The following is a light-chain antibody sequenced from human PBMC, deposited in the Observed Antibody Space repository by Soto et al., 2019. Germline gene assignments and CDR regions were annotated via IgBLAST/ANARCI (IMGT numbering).Light chain of an antibody. CDR3: CSYTGTSTYVL. J-gene: IGLJ2*01. CDR2: AVT. V-gene: IGLV2-11*01. CDR1: NGDVGAYNH. Sequence: QSVLTQPRSVSGSPGQSVTISCTGTNGDVGAYNHVSWYQQHPGKVPKLIIYAVTKRPSGVPVRFSASKSGDTASPTISGLQADDEADYFCCSYTGTSTYVLFGGGTKLTVL.